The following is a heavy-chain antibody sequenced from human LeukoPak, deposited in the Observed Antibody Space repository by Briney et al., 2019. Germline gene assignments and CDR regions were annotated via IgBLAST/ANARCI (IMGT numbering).Heavy chain of an antibody. J-gene: IGHJ5*01. D-gene: IGHD2-21*02. CDR3: ARMALDGGDSIGFDS. V-gene: IGHV1-2*02. CDR2: INPNIGDA. Sequence: ASVKVSCKASGYTFTDYFIHWVRQAPGQGLEWMGWINPNIGDASYAQKFQDRVTMTQDRSINTAYMELSRLTSDDTAVYYCARMALDGGDSIGFDSWGQGTLVTVSS. CDR1: GYTFTDYF.